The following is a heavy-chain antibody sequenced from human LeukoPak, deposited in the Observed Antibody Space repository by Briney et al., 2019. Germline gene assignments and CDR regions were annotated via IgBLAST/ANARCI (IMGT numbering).Heavy chain of an antibody. CDR2: ISGSGGST. CDR3: AKENYDFWSGYYPGLDY. D-gene: IGHD3-3*01. V-gene: IGHV3-23*01. CDR1: GFTFSSYA. Sequence: GASLRRSCAASGFTFSSYAMSWVRQAPGKGLEWVSAISGSGGSTYYADSVKGRFTISRDNSKNTLYLQMNSLRAEDTAVYYCAKENYDFWSGYYPGLDYWGQGTLVTVSS. J-gene: IGHJ4*02.